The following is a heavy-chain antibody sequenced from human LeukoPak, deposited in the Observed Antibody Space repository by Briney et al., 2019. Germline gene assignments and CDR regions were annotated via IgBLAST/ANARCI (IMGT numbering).Heavy chain of an antibody. Sequence: PGGSLRLSCGASGFPSSSYGVHWVPQAPGKGLEWVAAISNYGNNKLYADSVKGRFTISRDNPKNTMNLQMNRLRAEDTAVYYCARAGGQLLHGFGYFEYWGQGTLVTVSS. CDR1: GFPSSSYG. J-gene: IGHJ4*02. CDR2: ISNYGNNK. D-gene: IGHD6-13*01. CDR3: ARAGGQLLHGFGYFEY. V-gene: IGHV3-30*03.